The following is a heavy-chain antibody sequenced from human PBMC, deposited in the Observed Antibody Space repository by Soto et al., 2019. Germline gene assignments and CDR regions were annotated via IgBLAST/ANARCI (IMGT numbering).Heavy chain of an antibody. CDR3: ARRYGASFDY. Sequence: PSETLSLTCTVSGGPISSYYWSWIRQPPGKGLEWIGYIYYSGSTNYNPSLKSRVTISVDTSKNHFSLKLSSVTAADTAVYYCARRYGASFDYWGQGTLVTVSS. CDR1: GGPISSYY. D-gene: IGHD4-17*01. V-gene: IGHV4-59*01. J-gene: IGHJ4*02. CDR2: IYYSGST.